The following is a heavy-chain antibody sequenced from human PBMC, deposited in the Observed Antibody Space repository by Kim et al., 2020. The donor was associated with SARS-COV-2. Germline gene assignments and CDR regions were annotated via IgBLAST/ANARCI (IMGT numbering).Heavy chain of an antibody. V-gene: IGHV5-51*01. Sequence: GESLKISCKASGYSFTSYWIGWVRQMPGKGLEWMGIIYPGDSDTRYSPSFQGQVTISADKSIRTAYLQWSSLKASDTAMYYCARAVPFYYGSGNYRDAFDIWGQGTMVTVSS. CDR3: ARAVPFYYGSGNYRDAFDI. CDR2: IYPGDSDT. D-gene: IGHD3-10*01. J-gene: IGHJ3*02. CDR1: GYSFTSYW.